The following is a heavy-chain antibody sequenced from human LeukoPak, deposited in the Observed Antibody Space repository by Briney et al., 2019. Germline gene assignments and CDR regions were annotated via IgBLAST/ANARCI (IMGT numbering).Heavy chain of an antibody. D-gene: IGHD6-6*01. CDR3: ARGGYSSSSYFYYYMDV. CDR2: IISNGGIT. Sequence: GGSLRLSCAASGFTFSNYAMSWVRQAPGKGLEWVSSIISNGGITYYADSVKGRFTVSRDNSKNTLYLQMNSLRDEDTAVYYCARGGYSSSSYFYYYMDVWGKGTTVTVSS. CDR1: GFTFSNYA. J-gene: IGHJ6*03. V-gene: IGHV3-23*01.